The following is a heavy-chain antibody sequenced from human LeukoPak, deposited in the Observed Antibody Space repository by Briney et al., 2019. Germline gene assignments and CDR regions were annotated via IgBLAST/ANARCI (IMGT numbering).Heavy chain of an antibody. CDR2: ISAYNGNT. Sequence: ASVKVSCKASGYTFTTYGISWVRQAPGQGLEWMGWISAYNGNTNYAQKLQGRVTMTTDTSTSTAYMELRGLRSDDTAVYYCARAKYDSSGYYWFDPWGQGTLITVSS. D-gene: IGHD3-22*01. J-gene: IGHJ5*02. CDR1: GYTFTTYG. V-gene: IGHV1-18*01. CDR3: ARAKYDSSGYYWFDP.